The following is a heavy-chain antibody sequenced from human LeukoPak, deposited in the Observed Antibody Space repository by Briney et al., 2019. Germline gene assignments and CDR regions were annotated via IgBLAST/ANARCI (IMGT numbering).Heavy chain of an antibody. CDR3: ARVNYDFWSGYSKGFDY. CDR1: GFTVSSNY. D-gene: IGHD3-3*01. CDR2: IYSGGST. Sequence: GGSLRLSCAASGFTVSSNYMSWVRQAPGKGLEWVSVIYSGGSTYYADSVKGRFTISRDNSKNTLYLQMNSLRAEDTAVYYCARVNYDFWSGYSKGFDYWSQGTLVTVSS. J-gene: IGHJ4*02. V-gene: IGHV3-53*01.